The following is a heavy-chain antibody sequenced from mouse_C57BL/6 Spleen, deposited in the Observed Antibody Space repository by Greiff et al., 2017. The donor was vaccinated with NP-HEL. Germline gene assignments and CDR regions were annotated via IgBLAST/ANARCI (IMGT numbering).Heavy chain of an antibody. CDR3: AYYSNYVFAY. CDR1: GYTFTSYW. J-gene: IGHJ3*01. CDR2: IDPSDSYT. V-gene: IGHV1-69*01. D-gene: IGHD2-5*01. Sequence: VKLQQSGAELVMPGASVKLSCKASGYTFTSYWMHWVKQRPGQGLEWIGEIDPSDSYTNYNQKFKGKSTLTVDKSSSTAYMQLRSLTSGDSAVYYCAYYSNYVFAYGGQETRVTVCA.